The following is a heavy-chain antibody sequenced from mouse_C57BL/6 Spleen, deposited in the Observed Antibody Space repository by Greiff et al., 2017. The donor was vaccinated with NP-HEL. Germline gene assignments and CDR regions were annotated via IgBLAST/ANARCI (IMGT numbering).Heavy chain of an antibody. D-gene: IGHD2-1*01. CDR2: IHPNSGST. CDR1: GYTFTSYW. CDR3: ARNYYGNSGYFDY. J-gene: IGHJ2*01. Sequence: QVQLQQPGAELVKPGASVKLSCKASGYTFTSYWMHWVKQRPGQGLEWIGMIHPNSGSTNYNEKFKSKATLTVDKSSSTAYMQLSSLTSEDSAVYYCARNYYGNSGYFDYWGQGTTLTVSS. V-gene: IGHV1-64*01.